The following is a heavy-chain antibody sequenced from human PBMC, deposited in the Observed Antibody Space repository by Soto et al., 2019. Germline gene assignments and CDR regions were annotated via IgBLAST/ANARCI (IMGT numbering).Heavy chain of an antibody. V-gene: IGHV3-21*01. CDR2: ISSSSSYI. CDR3: ARDGYCTNGVCYIPYYYYGMDV. D-gene: IGHD2-8*01. CDR1: GFTFSSYS. J-gene: IGHJ6*02. Sequence: GGSLRLSCAASGFTFSSYSMNWVRQAPGKGLEWVSSISSSSSYIYYADSVKGRFTISRDNAKNSLYLQMNSLRAEDTAVYYCARDGYCTNGVCYIPYYYYGMDVWGQGTTVTAP.